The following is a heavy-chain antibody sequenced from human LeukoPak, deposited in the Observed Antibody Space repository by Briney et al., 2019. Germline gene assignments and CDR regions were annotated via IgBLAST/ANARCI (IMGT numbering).Heavy chain of an antibody. Sequence: GGSLRLSCAASGFTFSSNYMSWVRQAPGKGLEWVSVIYSGGSTYYSDSVKGRFTISRDNSKNTLYLQMNSLIAEDTALYYCAKSRNFYYYFMEVSGRGTKVTISS. J-gene: IGHJ6*03. V-gene: IGHV3-53*01. CDR1: GFTFSSNY. CDR2: IYSGGST. CDR3: AKSRNFYYYFMEV.